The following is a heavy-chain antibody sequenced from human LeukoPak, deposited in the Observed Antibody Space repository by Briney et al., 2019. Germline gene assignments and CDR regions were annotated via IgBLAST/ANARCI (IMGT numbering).Heavy chain of an antibody. CDR1: GYTFTGYY. J-gene: IGHJ4*02. D-gene: IGHD2-2*01. V-gene: IGHV1-2*06. Sequence: ASVKVSCKASGYTFTGYYMHWVRQAPGQGLEWMGRINPNSGGTNYAQKFQGRVTMTRDTSISTAYMELSRLRSDDTAVYYCARWGDYCSSTSCSMVLDYWGQGTLVTVSS. CDR2: INPNSGGT. CDR3: ARWGDYCSSTSCSMVLDY.